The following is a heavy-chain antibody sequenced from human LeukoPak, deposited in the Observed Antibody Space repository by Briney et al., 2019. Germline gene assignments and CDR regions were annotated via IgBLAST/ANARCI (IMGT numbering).Heavy chain of an antibody. CDR3: AKESVTPHYYMDV. J-gene: IGHJ6*03. CDR1: GFTFSSYS. V-gene: IGHV3-23*01. CDR2: ISGSGVST. D-gene: IGHD4-11*01. Sequence: GGSLRLSCAASGFTFSSYSMNWVRQAPGKGLEWVSAISGSGVSTYYADSVKGRFTISRDNSKNTLYLQMNSLRAEDTAVYYCAKESVTPHYYMDVWGKGTTVTVSS.